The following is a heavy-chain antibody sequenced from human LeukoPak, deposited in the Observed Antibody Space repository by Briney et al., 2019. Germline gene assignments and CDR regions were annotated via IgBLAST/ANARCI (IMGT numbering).Heavy chain of an antibody. V-gene: IGHV5-51*01. J-gene: IGHJ6*02. CDR1: GYSFTSYW. CDR2: IYPGDSDT. CDR3: ARQGRLDPQYYYYGMDV. Sequence: GESLKISCKGSGYSFTSYWIGWVRQMPGKGLEWMGIIYPGDSDTRYSPSFQGQVTISADKSISTAHLQWSSLKASDTAMYYCARQGRLDPQYYYYGMDVWGQGTTVTVSS. D-gene: IGHD5-12*01.